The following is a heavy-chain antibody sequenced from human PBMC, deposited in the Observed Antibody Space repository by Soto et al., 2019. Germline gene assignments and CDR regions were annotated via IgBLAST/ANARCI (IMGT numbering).Heavy chain of an antibody. CDR2: MNPNSGNT. D-gene: IGHD3-10*01. V-gene: IGHV1-8*01. CDR1: GYTFTSYD. Sequence: ASVKVSCKASGYTFTSYDINWVRQATGQGLEWMGWMNPNSGNTGYAQKFQGRVTMTRNTSISTAYMELSSLTSDDTAVYYCAREMPGSGMVDALEIWGQGTVVTVSS. J-gene: IGHJ3*02. CDR3: AREMPGSGMVDALEI.